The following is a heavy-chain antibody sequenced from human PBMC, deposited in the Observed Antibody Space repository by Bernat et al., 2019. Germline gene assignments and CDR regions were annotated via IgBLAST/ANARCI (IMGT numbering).Heavy chain of an antibody. V-gene: IGHV3-30-3*01. CDR1: GFTFSTYA. CDR3: ARDKGYSSSSGSLGY. Sequence: QVQLVESGGGVVQPGRSLRLSCTASGFTFSTYAMHWVRQAPGKGLEWVAVIAYDGIAKSYADSVKGRFTISRDNSKNPLFLQMNSLRPEDTAVYYCARDKGYSSSSGSLGYWGQGTLVTVSS. D-gene: IGHD6-6*01. J-gene: IGHJ4*02. CDR2: IAYDGIAK.